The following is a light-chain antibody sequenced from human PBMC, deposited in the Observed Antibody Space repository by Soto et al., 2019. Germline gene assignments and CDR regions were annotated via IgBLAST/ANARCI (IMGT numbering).Light chain of an antibody. Sequence: EIVLTQSPATLSLSPGERATLYCRASQSVGSYLAWYQQKPGQAPRLLIYDASNRATDIPARFTGSGSGTDFTLTISSLEPEDCAVYYCQQRSNWPRTFGQGTKVEIK. V-gene: IGKV3-11*01. CDR1: QSVGSY. J-gene: IGKJ1*01. CDR3: QQRSNWPRT. CDR2: DAS.